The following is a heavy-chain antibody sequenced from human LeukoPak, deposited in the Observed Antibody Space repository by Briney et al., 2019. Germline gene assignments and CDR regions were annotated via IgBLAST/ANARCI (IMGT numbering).Heavy chain of an antibody. V-gene: IGHV1-2*02. J-gene: IGHJ4*02. CDR3: ARVDYYGSGSPPWDY. CDR2: INPNSGGT. CDR1: GYTFTGYY. Sequence: ASVKVSCKASGYTFTGYYMHWVRQAPGQGLEWMGWINPNSGGTNYAQKFQGRVTMTRDTSISTAYMELSRLRSDDTAVYYCARVDYYGSGSPPWDYWGQGTLVTVAS. D-gene: IGHD3-10*01.